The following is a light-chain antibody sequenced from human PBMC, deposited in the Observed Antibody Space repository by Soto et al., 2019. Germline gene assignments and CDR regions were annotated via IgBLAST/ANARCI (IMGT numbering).Light chain of an antibody. Sequence: DIQMTQSPSSLSASVGARVTITCRTSQTITTSLNWYRQKPGKAPDLLIYAASSLQSGIPSRFGGRGSGTDVTLTITGLQPEEFATYYCQQNYSLPITFGQGTRLE. J-gene: IGKJ5*01. CDR2: AAS. CDR3: QQNYSLPIT. V-gene: IGKV1-39*01. CDR1: QTITTS.